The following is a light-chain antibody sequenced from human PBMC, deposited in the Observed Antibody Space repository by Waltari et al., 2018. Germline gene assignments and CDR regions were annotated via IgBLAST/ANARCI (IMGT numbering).Light chain of an antibody. CDR3: MQSLQPPGT. Sequence: IVMIQSPLSLPVTPGEPASISCSSSQSLLHSNGNNYLDWFLQKPGQSPQLLISLSSNRASGVPDRFSGSGSGTYFTLNIRRVEPEDVGVYYCMQSLQPPGTFGQGTKLEIK. V-gene: IGKV2-28*01. CDR2: LSS. J-gene: IGKJ2*02. CDR1: QSLLHSNGNNY.